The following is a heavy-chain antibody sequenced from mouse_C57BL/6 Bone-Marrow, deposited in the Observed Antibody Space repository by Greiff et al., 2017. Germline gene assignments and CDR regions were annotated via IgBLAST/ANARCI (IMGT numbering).Heavy chain of an antibody. Sequence: DVQLQESGTVLARPGASVKMSCTTSGYTFTSYWMHWVKQRPGQGLEWLGAIYPGNSDTSYNQKFKGKAKLTPVTSASTAYMEFSSLTNEDSAVYYCTSYDYDVGAWFAYWGQGTLVTVSA. D-gene: IGHD2-4*01. J-gene: IGHJ3*01. CDR2: IYPGNSDT. V-gene: IGHV1-5*01. CDR3: TSYDYDVGAWFAY. CDR1: GYTFTSYW.